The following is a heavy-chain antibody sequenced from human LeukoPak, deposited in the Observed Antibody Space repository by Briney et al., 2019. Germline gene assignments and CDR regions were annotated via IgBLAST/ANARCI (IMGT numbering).Heavy chain of an antibody. D-gene: IGHD6-19*01. V-gene: IGHV1-18*01. CDR3: ARCSSGWYKERDFDY. J-gene: IGHJ4*02. Sequence: ASVKVSCKASGYTFTSYGISWVRQAPGQGLEWMGWISAYNGNTNYAQKFQGRVTMTRNTSISTAYMELSSLRSDDTAVYYCARCSSGWYKERDFDYWGQGTLVTVSS. CDR1: GYTFTSYG. CDR2: ISAYNGNT.